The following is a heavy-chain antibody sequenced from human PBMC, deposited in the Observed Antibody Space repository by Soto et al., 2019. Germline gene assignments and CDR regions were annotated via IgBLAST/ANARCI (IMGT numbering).Heavy chain of an antibody. CDR3: AKPYGPLGFDD. Sequence: EVQLLESGGGLVQPGGSLRLSCAASGFNFNLLALTWVRQAPGKGLEWVSTMKATDGTKYYADSVKGPFTISIDSSTNEMYLQIYSLRVEGTAVYYCAKPYGPLGFDDWGQGTLVTVSS. D-gene: IGHD3-10*01. V-gene: IGHV3-23*01. J-gene: IGHJ4*01. CDR1: GFNFNLLA. CDR2: MKATDGTK.